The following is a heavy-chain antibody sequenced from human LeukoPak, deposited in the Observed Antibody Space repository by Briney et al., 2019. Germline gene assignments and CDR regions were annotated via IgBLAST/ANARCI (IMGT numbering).Heavy chain of an antibody. V-gene: IGHV4-61*05. CDR2: IYYSGST. D-gene: IGHD1-26*01. J-gene: IGHJ4*02. CDR3: ASGWGFDY. Sequence: SETLSLTCTVSGGSISSTSYYWGWIRQPPGKGLEWIGYIYYSGSTNYNPSLKSRVTISVDTSKNQFSLKLSSVTAADTAVYYCASGWGFDYWGQGTLVTVSS. CDR1: GGSISSTSYY.